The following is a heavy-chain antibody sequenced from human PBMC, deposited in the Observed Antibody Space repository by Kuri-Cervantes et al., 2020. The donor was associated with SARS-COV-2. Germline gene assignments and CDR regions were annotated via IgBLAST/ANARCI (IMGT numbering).Heavy chain of an antibody. J-gene: IGHJ4*02. CDR3: ARHGSSWAYYFDY. CDR1: GGSISSHY. CDR2: IYYSGST. V-gene: IGHV4-59*08. Sequence: SETLSLTCTVSGGSISSHYWSWIRQPPGKGLEWIGYIYYSGSTNYNPSLKSRVTISVDTSKNQFSLKLSSVTAADTAVYYCARHGSSWAYYFDYWGQGTLVTVSS. D-gene: IGHD6-13*01.